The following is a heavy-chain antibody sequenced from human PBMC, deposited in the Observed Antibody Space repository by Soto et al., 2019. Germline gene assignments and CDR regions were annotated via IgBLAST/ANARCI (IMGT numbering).Heavy chain of an antibody. CDR2: IKSKTDGGTT. Sequence: WGALRVSCASSVFTFSNASMGWVRQAPGKGLESVGRIKSKTDGGTTDYAAPVKGRFTISRDDSKNTLYLQMNSLKTEDTAVYYCTTDLSQQLVLPRVYYFDYWGQGTLVTVSS. CDR3: TTDLSQQLVLPRVYYFDY. V-gene: IGHV3-15*01. J-gene: IGHJ4*02. D-gene: IGHD6-13*01. CDR1: VFTFSNAS.